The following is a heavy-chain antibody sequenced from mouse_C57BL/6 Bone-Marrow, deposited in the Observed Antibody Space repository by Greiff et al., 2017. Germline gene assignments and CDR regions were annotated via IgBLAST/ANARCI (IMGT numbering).Heavy chain of an antibody. Sequence: DVKLVESVADLVRPGASVKLSCTASGFNIKNTYMHWVQQRPEQGLEWIGSIDPANGNTKYAPKFQGRATITADTSTNTAYLQLSSLTSEDTAIYYCAVDYYGPWFAYWGQGTLVTVSA. CDR3: AVDYYGPWFAY. CDR2: IDPANGNT. D-gene: IGHD1-2*01. J-gene: IGHJ3*01. CDR1: GFNIKNTY. V-gene: IGHV14-3*01.